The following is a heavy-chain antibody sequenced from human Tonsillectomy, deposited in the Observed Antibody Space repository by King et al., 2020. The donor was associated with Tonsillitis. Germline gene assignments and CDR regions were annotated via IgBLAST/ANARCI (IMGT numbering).Heavy chain of an antibody. CDR1: GFTFTSYT. V-gene: IGHV3-21*06. Sequence: VQLVESGGGLVKPGGSLRLSCAASGFTFTSYTINWVRQAPGKGQEWVSCISSSSNYIYYADSVKGRFTVSSDNAKNPVYLQMNNLRAEDTAVYYCAGGVGLVNVDYWGQGALVTVSS. D-gene: IGHD3/OR15-3a*01. CDR3: AGGVGLVNVDY. J-gene: IGHJ4*02. CDR2: ISSSSNYI.